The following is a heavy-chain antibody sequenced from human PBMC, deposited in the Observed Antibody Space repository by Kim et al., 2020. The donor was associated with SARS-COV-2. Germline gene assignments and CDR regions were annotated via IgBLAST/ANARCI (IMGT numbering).Heavy chain of an antibody. V-gene: IGHV3-7*03. CDR2: IKQDGSEK. Sequence: GGSLRLSCAASGFTFSSYWMSWVRQAPGKGLEWVANIKQDGSEKYYVDSVKGRFTISRDNAKNSLYLQMNSLRAEDTAVYYCARDLGLAGYYFGYFDLWGRGTLVTVSS. D-gene: IGHD3-9*01. CDR3: ARDLGLAGYYFGYFDL. CDR1: GFTFSSYW. J-gene: IGHJ2*01.